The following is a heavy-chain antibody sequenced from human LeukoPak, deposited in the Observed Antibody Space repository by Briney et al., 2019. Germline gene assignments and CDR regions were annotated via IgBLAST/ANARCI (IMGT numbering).Heavy chain of an antibody. J-gene: IGHJ4*02. Sequence: PGGSLRLSCAASGFTFSSYSMHWVRQAPGKGLEWVSSISSSSSYIYYADSVKGRFTISRDNAKNSPYLQMNSLRAEDTAVYCCARDRPVTTGSLDYWGQGTLVTVSS. V-gene: IGHV3-21*01. CDR2: ISSSSSYI. CDR1: GFTFSSYS. CDR3: ARDRPVTTGSLDY. D-gene: IGHD4-17*01.